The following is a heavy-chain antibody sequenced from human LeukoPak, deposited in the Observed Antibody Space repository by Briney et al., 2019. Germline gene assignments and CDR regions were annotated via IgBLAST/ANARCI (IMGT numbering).Heavy chain of an antibody. CDR1: GFTFSSFA. D-gene: IGHD1-26*01. CDR3: ARVVGFGFDY. J-gene: IGHJ4*02. CDR2: ISSNGGSA. Sequence: QPGGSLRLSCAASGFTFSSFAMHWVRQAPGKGLEYVSGISSNGGSAYYANSVKGRFTISRDNSKNTLYLQMGSLKTEDMAVYFCARVVGFGFDYWGRGTLVTVSS. V-gene: IGHV3-64*01.